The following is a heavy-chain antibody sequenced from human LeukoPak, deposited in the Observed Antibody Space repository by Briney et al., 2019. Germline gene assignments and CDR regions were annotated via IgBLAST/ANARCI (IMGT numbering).Heavy chain of an antibody. CDR1: GFTFDDYA. Sequence: GGSLRLSCAASGFTFDDYAMHWVRQAAGKGLEWVSLISGDGGSTYYADSVKGRFTISRDNSKNSLYLQMNSLRTEDTALYYCAKDRRHGYNYNYFDYWGQGTLVTVSS. CDR3: AKDRRHGYNYNYFDY. V-gene: IGHV3-43*02. D-gene: IGHD5-24*01. CDR2: ISGDGGST. J-gene: IGHJ4*02.